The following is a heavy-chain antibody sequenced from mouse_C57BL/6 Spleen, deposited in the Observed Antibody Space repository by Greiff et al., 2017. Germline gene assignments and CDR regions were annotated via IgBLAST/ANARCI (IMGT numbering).Heavy chain of an antibody. Sequence: QVQLKQSGAELVKPGASVKMSCKASGYTFTTYPIEWMKQNHGKSLEWIGNFHPYNDDTKYNEKFKGKATLTVEKSSSTVYLELSRLTSDDSAVYYCARKNNYYGSSRGYCDYWGQGTTLTVSS. J-gene: IGHJ2*01. CDR3: ARKNNYYGSSRGYCDY. CDR2: FHPYNDDT. CDR1: GYTFTTYP. D-gene: IGHD1-1*01. V-gene: IGHV1-47*01.